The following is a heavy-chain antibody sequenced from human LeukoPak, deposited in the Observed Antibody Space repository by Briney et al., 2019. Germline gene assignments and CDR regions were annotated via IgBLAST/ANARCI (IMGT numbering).Heavy chain of an antibody. CDR3: AKEGYYGSGSFPDY. Sequence: GSLRLSSAASGVTFSNYGMHWVRQAPAKGLEWVGAVSYDGSNKYYPDSVKGRFTISRDNSKNTLYLQMNSLRAEDTAVYYCAKEGYYGSGSFPDYWGQGTLVTVSS. D-gene: IGHD3-10*01. J-gene: IGHJ4*02. CDR2: VSYDGSNK. CDR1: GVTFSNYG. V-gene: IGHV3-30*18.